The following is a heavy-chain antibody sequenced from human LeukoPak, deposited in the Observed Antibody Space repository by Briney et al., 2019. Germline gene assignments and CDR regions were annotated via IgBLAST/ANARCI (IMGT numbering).Heavy chain of an antibody. Sequence: TWGSLRLSCAASGFTFSTYEMNWVRQAPGKGLEWVANIKQDGSQIYYVDSLKGRFTFSSDNAQNSLFLQVNSLRAEDTAVYYCARGGEINAFDIWGQGTMVTVSS. CDR1: GFTFSTYE. CDR2: IKQDGSQI. D-gene: IGHD3-10*01. J-gene: IGHJ3*02. CDR3: ARGGEINAFDI. V-gene: IGHV3-7*01.